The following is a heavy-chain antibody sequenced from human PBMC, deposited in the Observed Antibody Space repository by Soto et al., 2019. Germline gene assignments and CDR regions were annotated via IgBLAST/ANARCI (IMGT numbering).Heavy chain of an antibody. Sequence: ASVKVSCKASGYTFTGYYMHWVRQAPGQGLEWMGWINPNSGGTNYAQKFQGRVTMTRDTSISTAYMELSRLRSDDTAVYYCARDFPETYDQPYYDFWSGYYGVYYYYYGMDVWGQGTTVTVYS. J-gene: IGHJ6*02. V-gene: IGHV1-2*02. CDR1: GYTFTGYY. D-gene: IGHD3-3*01. CDR2: INPNSGGT. CDR3: ARDFPETYDQPYYDFWSGYYGVYYYYYGMDV.